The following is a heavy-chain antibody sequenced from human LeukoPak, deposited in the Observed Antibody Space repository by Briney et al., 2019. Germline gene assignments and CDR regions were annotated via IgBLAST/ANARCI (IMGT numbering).Heavy chain of an antibody. CDR1: GFTFSSYS. D-gene: IGHD2-8*01. CDR3: ARETNEYFDY. J-gene: IGHJ4*02. Sequence: PGGSLRLSSAASGFTFSSYSMNWVRQAPGKGLEWVSSISSSSYIYYADSVKGRFTISRDNAKNSLYLQMNSLRAEDTAVYYCARETNEYFDYWGQGTLVTVSS. V-gene: IGHV3-21*01. CDR2: ISSSSYI.